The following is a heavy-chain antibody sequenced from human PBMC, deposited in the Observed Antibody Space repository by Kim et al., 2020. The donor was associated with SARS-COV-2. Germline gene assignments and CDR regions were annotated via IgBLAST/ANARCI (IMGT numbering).Heavy chain of an antibody. CDR1: GFTFSSYG. CDR2: IWYDGTNK. V-gene: IGHV3-33*01. Sequence: GGSLRLSCAASGFTFSSYGMHWVRQAPGKGLEWVVVIWYDGTNKNYADSVKGRFTISRDNSKNTLYLQMNSLRPEDTAVYYCASRFPYSSGLYTWGQGTLVTVSS. D-gene: IGHD6-19*01. CDR3: ASRFPYSSGLYT. J-gene: IGHJ4*02.